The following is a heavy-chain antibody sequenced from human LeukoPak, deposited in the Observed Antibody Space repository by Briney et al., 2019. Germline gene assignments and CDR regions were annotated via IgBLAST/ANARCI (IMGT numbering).Heavy chain of an antibody. CDR1: GFTFSSYS. V-gene: IGHV4-59*10. D-gene: IGHD5-12*01. CDR2: ISASGST. CDR3: ARGMAAAYDYNWFEP. J-gene: IGHJ5*02. Sequence: GSLRLSCVVSGFTFSSYSMNWVRQAPGKGLEWIGRISASGSTRYNPSLKSRVTMSVDTSKNQFSLKLSSMTAADTAVYFCARGMAAAYDYNWFEPWGQGTLVTVSS.